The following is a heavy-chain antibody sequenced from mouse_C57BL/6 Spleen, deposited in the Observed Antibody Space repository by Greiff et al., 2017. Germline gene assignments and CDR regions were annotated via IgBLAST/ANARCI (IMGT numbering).Heavy chain of an antibody. Sequence: EVQLQQSGAELVKPGASVKLSCTASGFNFKGYYMHWVKQRTEQGLEWIGRIDPEDGETNYAPKFQGQTTITADTSSNTAYLQLSSLTSEATAVYYGAREGGDYAMDYWGQGTSVTVSS. CDR1: GFNFKGYY. V-gene: IGHV14-2*01. CDR3: AREGGDYAMDY. J-gene: IGHJ4*01. CDR2: IDPEDGET.